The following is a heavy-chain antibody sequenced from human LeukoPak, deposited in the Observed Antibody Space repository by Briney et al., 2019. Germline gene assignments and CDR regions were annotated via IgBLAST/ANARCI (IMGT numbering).Heavy chain of an antibody. J-gene: IGHJ6*04. CDR1: GFTFRSYG. Sequence: GGSLRLSCAASGFTFRSYGMHWVRQAPGKGLEWVAVISYDGSNKYYADSVKGRFTISRDNSKNTLYLQMNSLRAEDTAVYYCAKKVLWFGDTKYYGMDVWGKGTTVTVSS. CDR3: AKKVLWFGDTKYYGMDV. CDR2: ISYDGSNK. V-gene: IGHV3-30*18. D-gene: IGHD3-10*01.